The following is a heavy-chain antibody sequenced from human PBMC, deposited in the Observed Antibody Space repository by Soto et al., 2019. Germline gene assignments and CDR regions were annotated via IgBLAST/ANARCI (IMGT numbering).Heavy chain of an antibody. CDR3: AREGGDFDGGYFDY. V-gene: IGHV4-59*01. J-gene: IGHJ4*02. D-gene: IGHD4-17*01. Sequence: ASETLSLTCTVSGGSISSYYWSSIRQPPGKGLEWIGYIYYSGSTNYNPSLKSRVTISVDTSKNQFSLKLSSVTAADTAVYYCAREGGDFDGGYFDYWGQGTLVTVSS. CDR1: GGSISSYY. CDR2: IYYSGST.